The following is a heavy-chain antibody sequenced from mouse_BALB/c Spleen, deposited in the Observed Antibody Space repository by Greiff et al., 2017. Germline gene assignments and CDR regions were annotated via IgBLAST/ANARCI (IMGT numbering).Heavy chain of an antibody. CDR1: GFSLTGYG. J-gene: IGHJ4*01. CDR2: IWGDGST. D-gene: IGHD2-14*01. Sequence: VKLVESGPGLVAPSQSLSITCTVSGFSLTGYGVNWVRQPPGKGLEWLGMIWGDGSTDYNSALKSRLSISKDNSKSQVFLKMNSLQTDDTARYYWARDPYYRYDERPMDYWGQGTSVTVSA. CDR3: ARDPYYRYDERPMDY. V-gene: IGHV2-6-7*01.